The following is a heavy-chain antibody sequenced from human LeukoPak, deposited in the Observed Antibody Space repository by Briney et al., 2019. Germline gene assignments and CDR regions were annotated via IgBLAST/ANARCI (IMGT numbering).Heavy chain of an antibody. D-gene: IGHD3-10*01. CDR2: ISSSSSYI. V-gene: IGHV3-21*01. CDR3: ARDVGLLWFGEL. Sequence: PGGSLRLSCAASGFTFSSYSMNWVRQAPGKGLEWVSSISSSSSYIYYADSVKGRFTISRDNAKNSLYLQMNSLRAEDTAVYYCARDVGLLWFGELWGQGTLDTVSS. J-gene: IGHJ4*02. CDR1: GFTFSSYS.